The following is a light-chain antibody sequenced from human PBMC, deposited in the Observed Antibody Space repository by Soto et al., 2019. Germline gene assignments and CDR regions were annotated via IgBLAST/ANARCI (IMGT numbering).Light chain of an antibody. V-gene: IGLV2-14*01. Sequence: QSGLTQPASVSGSPGQSITISCTGTSSDVGGYNYVSWYQQHPGKAPKLMIYDVSNRPSGVSNRFSGSKSGNTASLTISGLQAEDEADYYCSSYTSSSTLGFCGGTKLTVL. CDR3: SSYTSSSTLG. CDR2: DVS. CDR1: SSDVGGYNY. J-gene: IGLJ2*01.